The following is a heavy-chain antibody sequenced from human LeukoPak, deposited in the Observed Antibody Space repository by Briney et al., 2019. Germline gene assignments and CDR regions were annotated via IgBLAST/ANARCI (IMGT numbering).Heavy chain of an antibody. Sequence: SETLSLTCAVYGGSFSGYYWSWIRQPPGKGLEWIGEINHSGSTNYNPSLKSRVTISVDTSKNQFSLKLSSVTAADTAVYYCARGPRLRYYGSGSPSLFDYWGQGTLVTVSS. CDR3: ARGPRLRYYGSGSPSLFDY. CDR1: GGSFSGYY. CDR2: INHSGST. J-gene: IGHJ4*02. D-gene: IGHD3-10*01. V-gene: IGHV4-34*01.